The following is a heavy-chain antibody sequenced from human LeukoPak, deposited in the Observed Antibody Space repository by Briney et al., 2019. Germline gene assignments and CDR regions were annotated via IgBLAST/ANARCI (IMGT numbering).Heavy chain of an antibody. J-gene: IGHJ3*02. CDR2: ISSSSSYI. CDR3: ARVSTYDAFDI. V-gene: IGHV3-21*01. CDR1: GFTFSSYS. Sequence: GGSLRLSCAASGFTFSSYSMNWVRQAPGKGLEWVTSISSSSSYIYYADSVKGRFTISRDNAKNSLYLQMNSLRAEDTAVYYCARVSTYDAFDIWGQGKMVTVPS.